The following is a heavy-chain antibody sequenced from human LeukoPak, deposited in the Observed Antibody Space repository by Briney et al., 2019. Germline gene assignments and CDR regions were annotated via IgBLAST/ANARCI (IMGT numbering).Heavy chain of an antibody. CDR3: ATGSVEMATNTLDY. CDR2: VDPEDGET. V-gene: IGHV1-69-2*01. J-gene: IGHJ4*02. D-gene: IGHD5-24*01. Sequence: ATVKISCKVSGYTFTDYYMHWVQQAPGKGLEWVGLVDPEDGETIYAEKFQGRVTITADTSTDTAYMELSSLRSEDTAVYYCATGSVEMATNTLDYWGQGTLVTVSS. CDR1: GYTFTDYY.